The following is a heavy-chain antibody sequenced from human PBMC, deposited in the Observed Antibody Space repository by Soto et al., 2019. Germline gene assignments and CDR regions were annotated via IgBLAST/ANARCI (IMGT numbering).Heavy chain of an antibody. CDR2: IRSKTYGGTT. CDR3: SRGYQLLWDAFDI. Sequence: GGSLRLSCIASGFTFGDYAMSWFRRASGKGLERVGFIRSKTYGGTTEYAASVKGRFTISRDDSKNIAYLQMSSLKTEDTAVYYCSRGYQLLWDAFDIWGQGTMVTVSS. V-gene: IGHV3-49*03. CDR1: GFTFGDYA. D-gene: IGHD2-2*01. J-gene: IGHJ3*02.